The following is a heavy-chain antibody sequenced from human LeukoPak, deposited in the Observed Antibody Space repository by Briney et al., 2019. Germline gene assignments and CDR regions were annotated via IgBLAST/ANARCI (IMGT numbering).Heavy chain of an antibody. Sequence: ASVKVSCKASGYTFTGYYMHWVRQAPGQGLEWMGRINPNSGGTNYAQKFQGRVTMTRDTSISTAYMELSRLRSEDTAVYYCARGKGYSGYAYYYGMDVWGQGTTVTVSS. CDR2: INPNSGGT. D-gene: IGHD5-12*01. J-gene: IGHJ6*02. V-gene: IGHV1-2*06. CDR3: ARGKGYSGYAYYYGMDV. CDR1: GYTFTGYY.